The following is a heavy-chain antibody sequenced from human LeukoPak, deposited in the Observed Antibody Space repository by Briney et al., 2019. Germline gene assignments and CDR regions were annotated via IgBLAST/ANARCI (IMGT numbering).Heavy chain of an antibody. Sequence: ASVKVSCKASGYTFTSYYMHWVRQAPGQGLEWMGIINPSGGSTSYAQKFQGRVTMTRDTSTSTVYMELSSLRSEDTAVYYCARDLGYCSGGSCPIFDYWGQGTLVTVSS. CDR3: ARDLGYCSGGSCPIFDY. CDR1: GYTFTSYY. V-gene: IGHV1-46*01. D-gene: IGHD2-15*01. J-gene: IGHJ4*02. CDR2: INPSGGST.